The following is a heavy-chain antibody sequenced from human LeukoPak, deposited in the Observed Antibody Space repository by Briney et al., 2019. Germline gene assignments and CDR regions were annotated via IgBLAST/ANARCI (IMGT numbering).Heavy chain of an antibody. Sequence: GGSLRLSCAASGFTFDDYAMHWVRQAPGKSLEWVSGINWNGGSTGYADSVKGRFTISRDNAKNSLYLQMNSLRAEDTALYYCARNSNSPLYYYMDVWGKGTTVTVSS. D-gene: IGHD4-11*01. CDR3: ARNSNSPLYYYMDV. J-gene: IGHJ6*03. V-gene: IGHV3-20*04. CDR1: GFTFDDYA. CDR2: INWNGGST.